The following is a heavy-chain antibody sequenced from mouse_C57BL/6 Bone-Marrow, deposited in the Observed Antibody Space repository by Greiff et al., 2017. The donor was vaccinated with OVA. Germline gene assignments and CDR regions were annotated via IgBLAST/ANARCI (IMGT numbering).Heavy chain of an antibody. V-gene: IGHV10-3*01. CDR2: IRSKSSNYAT. J-gene: IGHJ4*01. D-gene: IGHD1-1*01. Sequence: EVQLVESGGGLVQPKGSLKLSCAASGFTFNTYAMHWVRQAPGKGLEWVARIRSKSSNYATYYADSVKDRFTISRDDSQSMLYLQMNNLKTEDTAMYYCVRDPPYYYGSSYGGAMDYWGQGTSVTVSS. CDR3: VRDPPYYYGSSYGGAMDY. CDR1: GFTFNTYA.